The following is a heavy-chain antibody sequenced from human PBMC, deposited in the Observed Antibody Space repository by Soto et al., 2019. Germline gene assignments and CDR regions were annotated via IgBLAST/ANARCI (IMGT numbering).Heavy chain of an antibody. CDR3: AKDTDIVVVPAAPYFDY. Sequence: SGGSLRLSCAASGFTFSSYGMHWVRQAPGKGLEWVAVISYDGSNKYYAGSVKGRFTISRDNSKNTLYLQMNSLRAEDTAVYYCAKDTDIVVVPAAPYFDYWGQGTLVTVSS. V-gene: IGHV3-30*18. CDR1: GFTFSSYG. D-gene: IGHD2-2*01. J-gene: IGHJ4*02. CDR2: ISYDGSNK.